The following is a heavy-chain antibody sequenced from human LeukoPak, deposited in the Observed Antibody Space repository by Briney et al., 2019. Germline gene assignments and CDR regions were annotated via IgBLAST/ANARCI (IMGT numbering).Heavy chain of an antibody. D-gene: IGHD5-24*01. CDR2: IIPIFGTA. CDR1: GGTFSSYA. Sequence: ASVKVSCKASGGTFSSYAISWVRQAPGQGLEWMGRIIPIFGTANYAQKFQGRVTITTDESTSTAYMELSSLRSEDTAVYYCARDRDGYNAGDWFDPWGQGTLVTVSS. CDR3: ARDRDGYNAGDWFDP. V-gene: IGHV1-69*05. J-gene: IGHJ5*02.